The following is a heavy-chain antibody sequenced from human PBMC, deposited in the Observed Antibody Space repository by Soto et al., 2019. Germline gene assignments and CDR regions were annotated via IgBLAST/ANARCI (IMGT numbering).Heavy chain of an antibody. CDR3: VRVVSPSVTTASPFDY. CDR1: GYTFTSYG. V-gene: IGHV1-18*01. CDR2: ISAYNGNT. J-gene: IGHJ4*02. Sequence: ASVKVSCKASGYTFTSYGISWVRQAPGQGLEWMGWISAYNGNTNYAQKLQGRVTMTTDTSTSTAYMELRILRSYGTAVDYCVRVVSPSVTTASPFDYWGQGTLVTVSS. D-gene: IGHD1-1*01.